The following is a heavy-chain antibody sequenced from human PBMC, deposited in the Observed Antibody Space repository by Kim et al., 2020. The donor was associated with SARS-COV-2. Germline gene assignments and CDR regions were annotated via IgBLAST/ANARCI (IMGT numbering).Heavy chain of an antibody. CDR1: GFTFSSYS. Sequence: GGSLRLSCAASGFTFSSYSMNWVRQAPGKGLEWVSSISSSSSYIYYADSVKGGFTISRDNAKNSLYLQMNSLRAEDTAVYYCARDPGYSSSWPYYVDYWGQGTLVTVSS. J-gene: IGHJ4*02. V-gene: IGHV3-21*01. D-gene: IGHD6-13*01. CDR3: ARDPGYSSSWPYYVDY. CDR2: ISSSSSYI.